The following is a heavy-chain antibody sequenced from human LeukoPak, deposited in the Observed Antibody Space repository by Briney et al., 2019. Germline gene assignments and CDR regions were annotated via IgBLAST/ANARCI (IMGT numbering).Heavy chain of an antibody. CDR3: ARGGSSWSGWFDP. Sequence: GASVKVSCKASGYTFTGYYMHWVRRAPGQGLEWMGWINPNSGGTNYAQKFQGRVTMTRDTSISTAYMELSRLRSDDTAVYYCARGGSSWSGWFDPWGQGTLVTVSS. D-gene: IGHD6-13*01. V-gene: IGHV1-2*02. J-gene: IGHJ5*02. CDR1: GYTFTGYY. CDR2: INPNSGGT.